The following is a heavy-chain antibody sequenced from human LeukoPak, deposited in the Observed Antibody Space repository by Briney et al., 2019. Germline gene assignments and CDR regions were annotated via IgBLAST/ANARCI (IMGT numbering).Heavy chain of an antibody. CDR3: SGGSRFVDY. CDR2: IKQDGSEK. V-gene: IGHV3-7*04. J-gene: IGHJ4*02. CDR1: GFTFSSYW. D-gene: IGHD3-10*01. Sequence: PGGSLRLSCAASGFTFSSYWMNWVRQAPGKGLEWAANIKQDGSEKYYVDSVKGRFTISRDNAKNSLFLQMNSLRVEDTAVYYCSGGSRFVDYWGQGTLVTVSS.